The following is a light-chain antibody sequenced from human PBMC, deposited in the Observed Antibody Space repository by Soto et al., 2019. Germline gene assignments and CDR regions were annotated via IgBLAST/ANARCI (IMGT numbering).Light chain of an antibody. Sequence: EIVLTQSPDTLSLSPGERVTLSCRASQTIYINSLAWYQQRPGQAPRLLIYGGATRATAVPDRFSGSGSGTDFALTISRLEPDDFAVYYCQQYGAPPLTFGPGTKVD. V-gene: IGKV3-20*01. CDR3: QQYGAPPLT. CDR2: GGA. CDR1: QTIYINS. J-gene: IGKJ3*01.